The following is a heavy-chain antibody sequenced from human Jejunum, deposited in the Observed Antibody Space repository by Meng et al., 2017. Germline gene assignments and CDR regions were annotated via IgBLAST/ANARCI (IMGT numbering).Heavy chain of an antibody. V-gene: IGHV3-74*02. J-gene: IGHJ1*01. CDR3: TNDRLNH. Sequence: VGSGEGLVHAGGSLRLSCAGSGFTFTDHWMHWVRQGPGKGLVWVSRINPDGSNPTYADSAKGRFTISRDNAKNTVYLQMNSLRAEDTAVYYCTNDRLNHWGQGALVTVSS. CDR2: INPDGSNP. D-gene: IGHD1-1*01. CDR1: GFTFTDHW.